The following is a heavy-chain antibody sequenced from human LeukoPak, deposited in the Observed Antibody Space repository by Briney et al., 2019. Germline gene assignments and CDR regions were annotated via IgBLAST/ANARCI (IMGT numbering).Heavy chain of an antibody. J-gene: IGHJ3*02. CDR2: INPNSGGT. CDR3: ARSQGHQLLRGGIGAFDI. CDR1: GYTFTGYY. V-gene: IGHV1-2*02. D-gene: IGHD2-2*01. Sequence: WASVKVSCKASGYTFTGYYMHWVRQAPGQGLEWMGWINPNSGGTNYAQKFQGRVTMTRDTSISTAYMELSRLRSDDTAVYYCARSQGHQLLRGGIGAFDIWGQRTMVTVSS.